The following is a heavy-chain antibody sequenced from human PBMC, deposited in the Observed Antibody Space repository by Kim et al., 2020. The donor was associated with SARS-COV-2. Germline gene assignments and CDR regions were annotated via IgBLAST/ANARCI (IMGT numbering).Heavy chain of an antibody. CDR3: ARGNPFFGVVIPYGMDV. CDR1: GGSFSGYY. CDR2: INHSGST. D-gene: IGHD3-3*01. J-gene: IGHJ6*02. V-gene: IGHV4-34*01. Sequence: SETLSLTCAVYGGSFSGYYWSWIRQPPGKGLEWIGEINHSGSTNYNPSLKSRVTISVDTSKNQFSLKLSSVTAADTAVYYCARGNPFFGVVIPYGMDVWGQGTTVTVSS.